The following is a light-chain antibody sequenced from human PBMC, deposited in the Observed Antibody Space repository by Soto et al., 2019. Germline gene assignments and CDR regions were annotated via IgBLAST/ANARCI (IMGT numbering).Light chain of an antibody. V-gene: IGLV1-44*01. CDR3: ATWDDSLKGWV. CDR1: GSNIGSKS. CDR2: RNN. Sequence: QLVLTQPPSASGTPGQSVTISCSGSGSNIGSKSAYWYQQLPGTAPKLLIYRNNQRPSGVPDRFSGSKSGTSASLAISGLQSEDEADYYCATWDDSLKGWVFGGGTKLTVL. J-gene: IGLJ3*02.